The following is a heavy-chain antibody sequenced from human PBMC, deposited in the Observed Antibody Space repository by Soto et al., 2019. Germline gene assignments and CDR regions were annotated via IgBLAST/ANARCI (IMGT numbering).Heavy chain of an antibody. V-gene: IGHV3-30-3*01. CDR2: ISYDGSNK. CDR1: VFTFISYA. CDR3: ARDRKQWLSRVHRNWFDP. Sequence: WGSRRLSCSCSVFTFISYAMHWVRQAPGKWLEWVAVISYDGSNKYYADSVKGLFTISRDNSNNTLYLQMNSLRAEDTAVYYCARDRKQWLSRVHRNWFDPWGQGTLVTVSS. J-gene: IGHJ5*02. D-gene: IGHD6-19*01.